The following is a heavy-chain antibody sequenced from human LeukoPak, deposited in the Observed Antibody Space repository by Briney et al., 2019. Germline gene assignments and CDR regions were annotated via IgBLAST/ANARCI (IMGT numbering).Heavy chain of an antibody. CDR1: GGSINNYY. D-gene: IGHD3-10*01. J-gene: IGHJ4*02. CDR3: ARKENVYYYFDY. CDR2: IYYSGSA. Sequence: SETLSLTCTVSGGSINNYYWSWIRQPPGKGLEYIGYIYYSGSANYNPSLKSRVTISVDPSKNQFSLKLSSVTAADTAVYYCARKENVYYYFDYWGQGTLVTVSS. V-gene: IGHV4-59*01.